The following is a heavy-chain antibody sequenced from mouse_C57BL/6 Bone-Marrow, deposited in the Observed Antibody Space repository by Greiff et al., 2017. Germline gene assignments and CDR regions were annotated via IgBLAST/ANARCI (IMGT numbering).Heavy chain of an antibody. CDR1: GYTFTSYW. Sequence: QVQLQQPGAELVRPGSSVKLSCKASGYTFTSYWMDWVKQRPGQGLEWIGNIYPSDSETHYNQKFKDKAKLTVDKSSSTAYMQLSSLTSEDSAVYYCARRAYYYGRGYFDVWGTGTTVTVSS. CDR3: ARRAYYYGRGYFDV. J-gene: IGHJ1*03. CDR2: IYPSDSET. D-gene: IGHD1-1*01. V-gene: IGHV1-61*01.